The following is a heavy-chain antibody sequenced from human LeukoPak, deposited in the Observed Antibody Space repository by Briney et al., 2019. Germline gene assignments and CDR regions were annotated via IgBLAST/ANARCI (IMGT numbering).Heavy chain of an antibody. CDR1: GFTFSSYA. D-gene: IGHD2-2*02. Sequence: GGSLRLSCAASGFTFSSYAMSWVRQAPGKGLEWGSAISGSGGSTYYADSVKGRFTISRDNSKNTLYLQMNSLRAEDTAVYYCAKDVGYCSSTSCYTFDYWGQGTLVTVSS. CDR2: ISGSGGST. V-gene: IGHV3-23*01. J-gene: IGHJ4*02. CDR3: AKDVGYCSSTSCYTFDY.